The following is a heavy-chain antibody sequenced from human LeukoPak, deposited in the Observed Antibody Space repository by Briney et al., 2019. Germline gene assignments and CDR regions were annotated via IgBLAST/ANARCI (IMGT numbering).Heavy chain of an antibody. Sequence: GGSLRLSCAASAFTFSDYSMNWVRQAPGKGLEGVSYISGRSSTIYYADSVKGRFTIYRDNAKNSMYLQMNSLRAEDTAVYYCARDRIKSGSYYFDYWGQGTLVTVSS. CDR3: ARDRIKSGSYYFDY. CDR1: AFTFSDYS. CDR2: ISGRSSTI. J-gene: IGHJ4*02. D-gene: IGHD1-26*01. V-gene: IGHV3-48*01.